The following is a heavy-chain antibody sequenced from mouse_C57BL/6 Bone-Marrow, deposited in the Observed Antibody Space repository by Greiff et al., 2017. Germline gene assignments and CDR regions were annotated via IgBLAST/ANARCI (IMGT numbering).Heavy chain of an antibody. Sequence: DVKLVESGGGLVKPGGSLKLSCAASGFTFSSYAMSWVRQTPEKRLEWVATISSGGSYTYYPASVKGRFTISRDHAKNTLYLQMSSLKSEDTAMYYCAGYSRRDWYFDVWGTGTTVTVSS. CDR2: ISSGGSYT. V-gene: IGHV5-6*03. CDR3: AGYSRRDWYFDV. D-gene: IGHD1-2*01. J-gene: IGHJ1*03. CDR1: GFTFSSYA.